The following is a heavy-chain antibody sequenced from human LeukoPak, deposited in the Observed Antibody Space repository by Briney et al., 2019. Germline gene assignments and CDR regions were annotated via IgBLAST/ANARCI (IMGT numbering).Heavy chain of an antibody. Sequence: SETLSLTCAVYGGSFSGYYWSWIRQPPGKGLEWIGEINHSGSTNYNSSLKSRVTISVDTSKNQFSLKLSSVTAADTAVYYCARGFLEYCSSTSCYLVDYWGQGTLVTVSS. V-gene: IGHV4-34*01. D-gene: IGHD2-2*01. J-gene: IGHJ4*02. CDR1: GGSFSGYY. CDR3: ARGFLEYCSSTSCYLVDY. CDR2: INHSGST.